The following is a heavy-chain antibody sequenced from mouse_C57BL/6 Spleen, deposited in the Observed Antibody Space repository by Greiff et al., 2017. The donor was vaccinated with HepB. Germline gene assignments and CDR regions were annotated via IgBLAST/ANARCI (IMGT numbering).Heavy chain of an antibody. V-gene: IGHV1-80*01. CDR1: GYAFSSYW. Sequence: VKLQESGAELVKPGASVKISCKASGYAFSSYWMNWVKQRPGKGLEWIGQIYPGDGDTNYNGKFKGKATLTADKSSSTAYMQLSSLTSEDSAVYFCARFGGDYAMDYWGQGTSVTVSS. J-gene: IGHJ4*01. CDR2: IYPGDGDT. CDR3: ARFGGDYAMDY.